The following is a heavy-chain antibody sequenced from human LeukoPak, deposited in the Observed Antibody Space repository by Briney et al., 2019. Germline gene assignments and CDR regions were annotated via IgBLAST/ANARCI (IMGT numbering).Heavy chain of an antibody. J-gene: IGHJ4*02. CDR1: GGPISSGGYS. V-gene: IGHV4-30-2*01. D-gene: IGHD2-2*01. CDR3: ARDLFCSSTSCYDY. Sequence: SQTLSLTCAVSGGPISSGGYSWSWIRQPPGTGLEWIGYIYHSGSTYYNPSLKSRVTISVDRSKNQFSLKLSSVTAADTAVYYCARDLFCSSTSCYDYWGQGTLVTVSS. CDR2: IYHSGST.